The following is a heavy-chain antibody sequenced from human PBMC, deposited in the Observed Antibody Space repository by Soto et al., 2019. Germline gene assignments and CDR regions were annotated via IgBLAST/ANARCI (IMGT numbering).Heavy chain of an antibody. CDR3: AIESRVGASTVFDY. V-gene: IGHV3-48*02. Sequence: EVQLVESGGGLVQPGGSLRLSCAASGFTFSGYSVNWVRQAPGKGLEWVSYISSSGGTIYYADSVKGRFTIYRDTAKNSLYLQMNSLTDEDTATYYCAIESRVGASTVFDYWGQGTLVTVSS. CDR2: ISSSGGTI. D-gene: IGHD1-26*01. J-gene: IGHJ4*02. CDR1: GFTFSGYS.